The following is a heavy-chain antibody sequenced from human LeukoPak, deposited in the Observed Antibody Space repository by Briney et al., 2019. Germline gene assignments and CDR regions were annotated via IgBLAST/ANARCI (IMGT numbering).Heavy chain of an antibody. CDR1: GYTLTELS. V-gene: IGHV1-24*01. CDR3: ATDPRYYYDSSGYHPPGY. J-gene: IGHJ4*02. Sequence: ASVKVSCKVSGYTLTELSMHWVRQAPGKGLEWMGGFDPEDGETIYAQKLQGRVTMTEDTSTDTAYMELSSLRSEDTAVYYCATDPRYYYDSSGYHPPGYWGQGTLVTVSS. D-gene: IGHD3-22*01. CDR2: FDPEDGET.